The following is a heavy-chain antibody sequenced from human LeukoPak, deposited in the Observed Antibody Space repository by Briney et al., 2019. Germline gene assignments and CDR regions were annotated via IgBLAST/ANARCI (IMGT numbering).Heavy chain of an antibody. CDR2: IGAYNGNT. CDR3: ARDGSYQLLHPVDY. D-gene: IGHD2-2*02. J-gene: IGHJ4*02. V-gene: IGHV1-18*04. Sequence: ASVKVSCKASGYTFTSYGISWVRQAPGQGLEWMGWIGAYNGNTNYAQKLQGRVTMTTDTSTSTAYMELRSLRSDDTAVYYCARDGSYQLLHPVDYWGQGTLVTVSS. CDR1: GYTFTSYG.